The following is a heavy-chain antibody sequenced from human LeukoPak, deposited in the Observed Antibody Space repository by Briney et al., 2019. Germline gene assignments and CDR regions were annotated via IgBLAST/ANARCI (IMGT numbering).Heavy chain of an antibody. Sequence: GGSLGLSCVASGFNFSDYYMNWIRQSPGKGLEWISYMSSRSGIIYYADSVKGRFTISRDNARNSLYLQMNSLRAEDTAVYYCAKDLIGVPRIYWGQGTLVTVSS. CDR3: AKDLIGVPRIY. V-gene: IGHV3-11*01. J-gene: IGHJ4*02. CDR2: MSSRSGII. CDR1: GFNFSDYY. D-gene: IGHD2-21*01.